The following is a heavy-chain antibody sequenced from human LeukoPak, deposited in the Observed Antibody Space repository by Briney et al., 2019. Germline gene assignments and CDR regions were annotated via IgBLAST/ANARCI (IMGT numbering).Heavy chain of an antibody. V-gene: IGHV3-74*01. CDR1: GFTFSSYW. CDR2: INSDGSST. CDR3: ASDLTSGIAAAGNAWFDP. J-gene: IGHJ5*02. Sequence: GGSLRLSCAASGFTFSSYWMHWVRQAPGKGLVWVSRINSDGSSTSYADSVKGRFTISRDNAKNTLYLQMNSLRAEDTAVYYCASDLTSGIAAAGNAWFDPWGQEPWSPSPQ. D-gene: IGHD6-13*01.